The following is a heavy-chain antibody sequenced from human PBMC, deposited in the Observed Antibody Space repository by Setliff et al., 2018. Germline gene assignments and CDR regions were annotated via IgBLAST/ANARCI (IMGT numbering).Heavy chain of an antibody. D-gene: IGHD6-19*01. CDR2: INSDGSSI. CDR3: VRVKAEAYRDDFYFYMDV. J-gene: IGHJ6*03. Sequence: GGSLRLSCAGSGFTFSSHWTYWVRQAPGKGLVWVSRINSDGSSITYADSVKGRFTISRDNAKNTLYLQMNSLRAEDTAVYYCVRVKAEAYRDDFYFYMDVWGKGTTVTVSS. CDR1: GFTFSSHW. V-gene: IGHV3-74*01.